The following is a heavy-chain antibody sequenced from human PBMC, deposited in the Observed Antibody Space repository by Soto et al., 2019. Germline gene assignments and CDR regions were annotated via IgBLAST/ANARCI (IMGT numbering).Heavy chain of an antibody. J-gene: IGHJ3*02. Sequence: GESLKISCKGSGYSFTSYWIGWVRQMPGKGLEWMGIIYPGDSDTRYSPSFQGQVTISADKSISTAYLQWSSLKASDTAMYYCASPYYDILTGYYEYDAFDIWGQGTMVTVSS. CDR2: IYPGDSDT. CDR1: GYSFTSYW. V-gene: IGHV5-51*01. CDR3: ASPYYDILTGYYEYDAFDI. D-gene: IGHD3-9*01.